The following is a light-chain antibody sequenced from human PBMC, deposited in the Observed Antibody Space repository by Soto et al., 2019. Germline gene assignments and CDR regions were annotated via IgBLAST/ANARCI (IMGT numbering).Light chain of an antibody. Sequence: IVLTQFPATLYLSPGEGFALSCGASQSVGSYLAWYQQKLGQAPRLLIYDASKRATGIPARFSGSGSGTVFTLTINSLEPEDFAVYYCQQRNYWPITFGQGTRLEIK. CDR1: QSVGSY. CDR3: QQRNYWPIT. CDR2: DAS. J-gene: IGKJ5*01. V-gene: IGKV3-11*01.